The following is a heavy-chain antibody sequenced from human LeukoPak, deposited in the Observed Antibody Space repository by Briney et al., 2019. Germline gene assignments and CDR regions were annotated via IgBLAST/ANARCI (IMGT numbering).Heavy chain of an antibody. D-gene: IGHD5-12*01. CDR2: IYYSGST. V-gene: IGHV4-30-4*08. J-gene: IGHJ4*02. CDR1: GGSISSGDYY. CDR3: ARENSGYDSYYFDY. Sequence: SETLSLTCTVSGGSISSGDYYWSWIRQPPGKGREWIGYIYYSGSTYYNPSLKSRVTISVDTSKNQFSLKLSSVTAAGTPVYYCARENSGYDSYYFDYWGQGTLVTVSS.